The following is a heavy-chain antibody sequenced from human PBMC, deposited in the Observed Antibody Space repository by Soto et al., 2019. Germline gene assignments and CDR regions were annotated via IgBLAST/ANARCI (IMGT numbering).Heavy chain of an antibody. J-gene: IGHJ5*02. CDR2: IYWDDDK. D-gene: IGHD2-15*01. CDR1: GFSLSTSGMG. CDR3: AHRRAYCTGGSCYSIWFDP. Sequence: SGPTLVNPTQTLTLTCTFSGFSLSTSGMGVGWIRQPPGKALEWLALIYWDDDKRYSPSLKSRLTITKDTSKNQVVLTMTNMDPVDTATYYCAHRRAYCTGGSCYSIWFDPWGQGTPVTVSS. V-gene: IGHV2-5*02.